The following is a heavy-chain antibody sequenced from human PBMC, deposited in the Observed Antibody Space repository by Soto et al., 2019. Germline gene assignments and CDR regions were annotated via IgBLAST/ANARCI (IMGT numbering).Heavy chain of an antibody. CDR2: IYYSGST. V-gene: IGHV4-59*01. CDR1: GGSISSYY. D-gene: IGHD2-2*01. J-gene: IGHJ4*02. Sequence: SETLSLTCTVSGGSISSYYWSWIRQPPGKGLEGIGYIYYSGSTNYNPSLKSRVTISVDTSKNQFSLKLSSVTAADTAVYYCARGDDVVPAVFDYWGQGTLVTVSS. CDR3: ARGDDVVPAVFDY.